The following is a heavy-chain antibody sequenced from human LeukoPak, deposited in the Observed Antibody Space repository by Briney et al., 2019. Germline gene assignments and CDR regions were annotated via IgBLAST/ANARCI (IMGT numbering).Heavy chain of an antibody. J-gene: IGHJ6*02. D-gene: IGHD3-3*01. CDR1: GFTFNNYA. CDR3: ARDPGLRSGYLADYYYGMDV. V-gene: IGHV3-23*01. Sequence: GGSLRLSCAASGFTFNNYAMNWVRQAPGKGLEWVSVISGSGGTTYYADSVKGRFTISRDSSKNTLYLQMNSLRAEDTAVYYCARDPGLRSGYLADYYYGMDVWGQGTTVTVSS. CDR2: ISGSGGTT.